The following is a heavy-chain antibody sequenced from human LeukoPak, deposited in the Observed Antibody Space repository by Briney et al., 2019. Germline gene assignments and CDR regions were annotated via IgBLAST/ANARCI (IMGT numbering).Heavy chain of an antibody. CDR2: IYTSGST. D-gene: IGHD3-3*01. V-gene: IGHV4-61*02. CDR1: GGSISSGSYY. Sequence: PSETLSLTCTVSGGSISSGSYYWSWIRQPAGKGLEWIGRIYTSGSTNYNPSLKSRVTISVDTSKNQFSLKLSSVTAADTAVYYCAREPEPRRIFGVVTYARFDYWGQGTLVTVSS. J-gene: IGHJ4*02. CDR3: AREPEPRRIFGVVTYARFDY.